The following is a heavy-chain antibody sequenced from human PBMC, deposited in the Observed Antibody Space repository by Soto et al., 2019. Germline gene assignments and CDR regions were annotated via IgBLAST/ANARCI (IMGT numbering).Heavy chain of an antibody. CDR2: INAGNGNT. Sequence: ASVKVACKASGYTFTSYAMHWVRQAPGQRLEWMGWINAGNGNTKYSQKFQGRVTITRDTSASTAYMELSSLRSEDTAVYYCARDQTPDYYYDSSGYYDYWGQGTLVKSPQ. D-gene: IGHD3-22*01. CDR1: GYTFTSYA. V-gene: IGHV1-3*01. J-gene: IGHJ4*02. CDR3: ARDQTPDYYYDSSGYYDY.